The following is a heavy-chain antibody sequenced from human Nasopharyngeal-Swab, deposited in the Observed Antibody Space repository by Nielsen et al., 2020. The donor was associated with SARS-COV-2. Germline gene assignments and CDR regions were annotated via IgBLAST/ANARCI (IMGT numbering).Heavy chain of an antibody. Sequence: WVRQAPGQGLEWMGGIIPIFGTANYAQKFQGRVTITADESTSTAYMELSSLRSEDTAVYYCAREGATFGDEEHYFDYWGQGTLVTVSS. D-gene: IGHD3-3*01. J-gene: IGHJ4*02. V-gene: IGHV1-69*01. CDR2: IIPIFGTA. CDR3: AREGATFGDEEHYFDY.